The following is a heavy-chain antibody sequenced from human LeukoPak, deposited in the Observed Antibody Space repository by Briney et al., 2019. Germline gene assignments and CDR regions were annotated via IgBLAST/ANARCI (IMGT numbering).Heavy chain of an antibody. CDR3: AKGRRYNILTGRFVSEVHP. Sequence: GGSLRLSCGVSGFTFSRYGMHWVRQAPGKGLEWVAFTRYDGTNKYYADSVKGRFTISRDNSKNTLYLQMNSLRAEDTAVYYCAKGRRYNILTGRFVSEVHPWDQGTLVTVSS. D-gene: IGHD3-9*01. CDR1: GFTFSRYG. CDR2: TRYDGTNK. J-gene: IGHJ5*02. V-gene: IGHV3-30*02.